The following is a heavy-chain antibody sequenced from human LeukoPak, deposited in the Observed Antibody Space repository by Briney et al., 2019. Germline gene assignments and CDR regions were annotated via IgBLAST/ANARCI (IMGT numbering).Heavy chain of an antibody. CDR2: ISSSSSYI. D-gene: IGHD2-8*01. CDR1: GFTFDDYA. Sequence: GGSLRLSCAASGFTFDDYAMHWVRQAPGKGLEWVSSISSSSSYIYYADSVKGRFTISRDNAKNSLYLQMNSLRAEDTAVYYCARVVLGYCTNGVCYYGGSFDYWGQGTLVTVSS. V-gene: IGHV3-21*01. J-gene: IGHJ4*02. CDR3: ARVVLGYCTNGVCYYGGSFDY.